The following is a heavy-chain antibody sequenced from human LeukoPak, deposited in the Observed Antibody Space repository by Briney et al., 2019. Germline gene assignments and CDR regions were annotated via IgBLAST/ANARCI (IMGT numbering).Heavy chain of an antibody. CDR2: IYYSGST. Sequence: PSETLPLTCTVSGGSLSSSSFYWGWIRPPPGKGLEWIGSIYYSGSTYYNPSLKSRVTISVDTSKNQFSLKLSSVTAADTAVYYCARPGYCSGTSCCAVWGKGAPVTVSS. D-gene: IGHD2-2*01. V-gene: IGHV4-39*01. J-gene: IGHJ6*04. CDR3: ARPGYCSGTSCCAV. CDR1: GGSLSSSSFY.